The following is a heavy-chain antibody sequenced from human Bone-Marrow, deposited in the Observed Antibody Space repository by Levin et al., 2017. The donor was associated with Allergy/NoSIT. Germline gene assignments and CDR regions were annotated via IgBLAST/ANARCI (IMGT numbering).Heavy chain of an antibody. CDR1: GFDFSMYD. D-gene: IGHD2-15*01. CDR2: IGTASET. V-gene: IGHV3-13*01. Sequence: GGSLRLSCTASGFDFSMYDMHWVRQGTGKAPEWVSAIGTASETHYADSVRGRFTVSRDNFKNSVYLQMNILRPEDTAAYYCARGGTPTDAFDMWGQGTVVTVSS. J-gene: IGHJ3*02. CDR3: ARGGTPTDAFDM.